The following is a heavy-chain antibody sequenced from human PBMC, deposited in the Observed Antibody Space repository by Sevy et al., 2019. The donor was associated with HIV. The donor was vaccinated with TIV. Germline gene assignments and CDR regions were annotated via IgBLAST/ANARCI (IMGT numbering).Heavy chain of an antibody. CDR2: IYYSGST. CDR3: ARAGAVITMIVVGRLRRGGAFDI. V-gene: IGHV4-59*13. J-gene: IGHJ3*02. Sequence: SETLSLTCTVSGGSISSYYWSWIRQPPGKGLEWIGYIYYSGSTNYNPSLKSRVTISVDTSTNQFSLKLSSVTAADTAVYYCARAGAVITMIVVGRLRRGGAFDIWGQGTMVTVSS. D-gene: IGHD3-22*01. CDR1: GGSISSYY.